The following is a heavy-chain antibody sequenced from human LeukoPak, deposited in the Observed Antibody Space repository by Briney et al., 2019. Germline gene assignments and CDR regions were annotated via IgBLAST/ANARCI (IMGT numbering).Heavy chain of an antibody. CDR3: ARGPSIAARYDAFDI. V-gene: IGHV3-48*03. Sequence: VGSLRLSCAASEFTFTGYELNWVRQAPGKGLEWGSYISSSGNTISYADSVKGRFTISRDNAKNSLYLQVISLRAEDTAVYYCARGPSIAARYDAFDIWGQGTMVTVSS. CDR1: EFTFTGYE. D-gene: IGHD6-6*01. CDR2: ISSSGNTI. J-gene: IGHJ3*02.